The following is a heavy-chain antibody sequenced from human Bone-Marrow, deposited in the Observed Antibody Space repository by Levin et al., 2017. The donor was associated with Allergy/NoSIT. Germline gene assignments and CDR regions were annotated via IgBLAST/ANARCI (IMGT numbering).Heavy chain of an antibody. V-gene: IGHV4-31*03. CDR3: LPDVRWGFWSDFIPPDNWFDP. CDR2: ISNDWGT. J-gene: IGHJ5*02. Sequence: SCTVSGDSISGDYYWTWIRHLPGKGLEWIGYISNDWGTYDNPSLKSRLSLSLDTSKSQFSLKLTSVTAADTAVYYCLPDVRWGFWSDFIPPDNWFDPWGQGTLVTVSS. D-gene: IGHD3-3*01. CDR1: GDSISGDYY.